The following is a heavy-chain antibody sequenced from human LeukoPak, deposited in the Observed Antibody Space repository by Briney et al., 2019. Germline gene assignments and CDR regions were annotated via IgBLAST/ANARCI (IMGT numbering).Heavy chain of an antibody. Sequence: PGGSLRLSCTASGFTFGDHAMSWFRQAPGKGLEWVGFIRSKAYGGTTEYATSVKGRFTISRDDSKSIAYLQMNSLKTEDTAVYYCTRGRGHIVVVTAIPSWFDPWGQGTLVTVSS. CDR2: IRSKAYGGTT. CDR1: GFTFGDHA. CDR3: TRGRGHIVVVTAIPSWFDP. V-gene: IGHV3-49*03. D-gene: IGHD2-21*02. J-gene: IGHJ5*02.